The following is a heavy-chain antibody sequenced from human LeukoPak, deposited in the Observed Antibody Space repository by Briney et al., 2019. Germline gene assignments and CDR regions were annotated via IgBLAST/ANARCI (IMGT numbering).Heavy chain of an antibody. CDR2: MTRDSITK. CDR1: GFNFSNYA. CDR3: ATEVYSSGRAATLDF. Sequence: GGSLRLSCAASGFNFSNYAMNWVRQSPGKGLEWLSVMTRDSITKTYADSVRDRFTVSRDISKNTLYLQMSSLRGDDTAIYYCATEVYSSGRAATLDFWGQGTLVTVSS. J-gene: IGHJ4*02. D-gene: IGHD6-19*01. V-gene: IGHV3-30*15.